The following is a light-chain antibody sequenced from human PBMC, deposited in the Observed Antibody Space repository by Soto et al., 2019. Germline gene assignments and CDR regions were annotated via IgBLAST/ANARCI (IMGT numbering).Light chain of an antibody. V-gene: IGKV1-6*01. Sequence: AIQMTQSPSSMSASVGDRVTITCRGSPGTRNELGWYQQKPGKAPKLMIYAASSLQSGVPSRFSGSGSGTYFTLTISSLQPEDFGTYYCLQDNNYPRTFGQGTRLEIK. CDR3: LQDNNYPRT. J-gene: IGKJ2*02. CDR2: AAS. CDR1: PGTRNE.